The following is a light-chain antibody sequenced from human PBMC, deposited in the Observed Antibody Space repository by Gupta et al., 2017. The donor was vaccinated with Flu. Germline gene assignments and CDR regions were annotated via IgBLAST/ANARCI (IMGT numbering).Light chain of an antibody. CDR2: DAS. CDR1: QSVSSY. Sequence: LSLSPGTRATLSCRARQSVSSYLAWYQQKPGQAPKLLIYDASNRATGITASFSGSGAGTDVTLTISSREPEDFAVYYCQQRSNWLRGITFGGGTKVEIK. J-gene: IGKJ4*01. V-gene: IGKV3-11*01. CDR3: QQRSNWLRGIT.